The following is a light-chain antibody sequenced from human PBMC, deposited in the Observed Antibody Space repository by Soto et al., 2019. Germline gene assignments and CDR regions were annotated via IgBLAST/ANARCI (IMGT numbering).Light chain of an antibody. CDR3: SSYAGGNNLYV. CDR2: EVS. J-gene: IGLJ1*01. CDR1: SSDVGGYNY. V-gene: IGLV2-8*01. Sequence: QSALTQPPSASGSPGQSVTISCTGTSSDVGGYNYVSWYQQHPGKAPKLMIYEVSKRPPGVPDRFSGSKSGNTASLTVSGLQAEDEADYYCSSYAGGNNLYVFGTGTKVTVL.